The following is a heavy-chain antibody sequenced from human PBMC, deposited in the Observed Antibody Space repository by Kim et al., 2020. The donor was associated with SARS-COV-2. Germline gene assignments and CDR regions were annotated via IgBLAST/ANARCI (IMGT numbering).Heavy chain of an antibody. D-gene: IGHD6-13*01. CDR2: IYTSGGT. CDR1: GCSISSYY. J-gene: IGHJ5*02. CDR3: ARQIQSYGYSSSWYAHPGLNPGFNWFDP. V-gene: IGHV4-4*07. Sequence: SETLSLICTVSGCSISSYYWSWIRQPAGKGLEWIGRIYTSGGTNYNPSLKSRVTMSVDTSKNQFSLKLSYVTAADTAVYYCARQIQSYGYSSSWYAHPGLNPGFNWFDPWGQGTRVTVSS.